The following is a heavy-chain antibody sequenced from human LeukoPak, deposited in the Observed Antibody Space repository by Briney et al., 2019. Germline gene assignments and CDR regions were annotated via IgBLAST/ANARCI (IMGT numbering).Heavy chain of an antibody. CDR1: GFTFSSYE. V-gene: IGHV3-48*03. J-gene: IGHJ4*02. CDR2: ISSSGSTI. Sequence: PGGSLRLSCAASGFTFSSYEMNWVRQAPGKGLEWVSYISSSGSTIYYADSVKGRFTISRDNSKNTLYLQMNSLRGDDTAVYYCAKDLMSSSWYADYWGQGTLVTVSS. CDR3: AKDLMSSSWYADY. D-gene: IGHD6-13*01.